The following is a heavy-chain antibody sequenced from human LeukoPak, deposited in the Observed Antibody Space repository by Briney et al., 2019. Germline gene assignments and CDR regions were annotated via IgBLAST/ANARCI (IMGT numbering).Heavy chain of an antibody. CDR2: INHSGST. V-gene: IGHV4-34*01. J-gene: IGHJ4*02. CDR1: GGSFSVYY. Sequence: SETLSLTCAVYGGSFSVYYWSWIRQPPGKGLEWIGEINHSGSTNYNPSLKSRVTVSVDTSKNQFSLKLSSVTAADTAVYYCASAMVRGVIGYYWGQGTLVTVSS. CDR3: ASAMVRGVIGYY. D-gene: IGHD3-10*01.